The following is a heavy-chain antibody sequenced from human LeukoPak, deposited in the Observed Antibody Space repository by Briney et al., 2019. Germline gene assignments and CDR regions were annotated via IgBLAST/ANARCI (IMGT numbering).Heavy chain of an antibody. CDR2: IYHSGST. Sequence: SETLSLTCTVSGYSISSGYYWGWIRQPPGKGLEWIGSIYHSGSTYYNPSLKSRVTISVDTSKNQFSLKLSSVTAADTAVYYCARSEMGLGDAFDIWGQGTMVTVSS. CDR1: GYSISSGYY. CDR3: ARSEMGLGDAFDI. V-gene: IGHV4-38-2*02. D-gene: IGHD3/OR15-3a*01. J-gene: IGHJ3*02.